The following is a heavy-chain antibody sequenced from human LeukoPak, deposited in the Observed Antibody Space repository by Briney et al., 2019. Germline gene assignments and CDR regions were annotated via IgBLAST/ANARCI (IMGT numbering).Heavy chain of an antibody. D-gene: IGHD6-13*01. Sequence: GGSLRLSCAASGLTFSNYWMSWVRQGPGKGLEWVANIKQDGSEKYYIDSVKGRFTISRDNAKNSVYLQMNRLRAEDTAVYYCARLVGSSWYREVLLGRDYWGQGTLVTVSS. J-gene: IGHJ4*02. V-gene: IGHV3-7*01. CDR1: GLTFSNYW. CDR2: IKQDGSEK. CDR3: ARLVGSSWYREVLLGRDY.